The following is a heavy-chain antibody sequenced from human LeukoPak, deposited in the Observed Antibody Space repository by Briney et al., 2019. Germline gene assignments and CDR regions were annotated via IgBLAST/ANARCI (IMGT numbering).Heavy chain of an antibody. CDR2: INSDGSEG. V-gene: IGHV3-7*03. Sequence: GGSLRLSCAVSGFTFSGFWMSWSRQAPGKGLEWVASINSDGSEGYYADVVKGRFTISRDNAKNSLYLQINSLRAEDTAVYYCAGSSYSSSSSVWGQGTMVTVPS. J-gene: IGHJ3*01. D-gene: IGHD6-6*01. CDR3: AGSSYSSSSSV. CDR1: GFTFSGFW.